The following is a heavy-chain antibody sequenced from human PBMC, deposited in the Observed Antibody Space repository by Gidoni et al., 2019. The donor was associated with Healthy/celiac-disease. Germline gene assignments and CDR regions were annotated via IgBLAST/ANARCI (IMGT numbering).Heavy chain of an antibody. V-gene: IGHV3-33*01. Sequence: QVQLVASGGGVVQPGRSLRLSCAASGFTFGSYGMHWVRQAPGKGLEWVAVMWYDGSNKYYADSVKGRFTISRDNSKNTLYLQMNSLRAEDTAVYYCARAYSSGWYDAFDIWGQGTMVTVFS. J-gene: IGHJ3*02. CDR1: GFTFGSYG. CDR2: MWYDGSNK. D-gene: IGHD6-19*01. CDR3: ARAYSSGWYDAFDI.